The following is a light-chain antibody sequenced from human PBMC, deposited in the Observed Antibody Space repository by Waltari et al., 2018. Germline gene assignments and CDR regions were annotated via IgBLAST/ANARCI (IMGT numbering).Light chain of an antibody. CDR1: QSISTW. CDR2: KAS. V-gene: IGKV1-5*03. J-gene: IGKJ4*01. CDR3: QEYTSYSLS. Sequence: DIQMTQSPSTLSASVGDRVTIACRASQSISTWLAWYQQKPGKAPNLLISKASSLESGVPSRFSGSGSGTEFTLTIGSLQPDDFATYYCQEYTSYSLSFGGGTKVEIK.